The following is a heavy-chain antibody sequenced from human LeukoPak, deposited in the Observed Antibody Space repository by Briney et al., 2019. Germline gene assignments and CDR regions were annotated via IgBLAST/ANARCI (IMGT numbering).Heavy chain of an antibody. CDR2: IYYSEST. CDR1: GGSISSYY. Sequence: KPSETLSLTCTVSGGSISSYYWSWIRQPPGKGLEWIGYIYYSESTNYNPSLKSRVTISVDTSKNQFSLRLRSVTAADTAVYYCARRGVRGVNYWGQGTLVTVSS. D-gene: IGHD3-10*01. J-gene: IGHJ4*02. CDR3: ARRGVRGVNY. V-gene: IGHV4-59*01.